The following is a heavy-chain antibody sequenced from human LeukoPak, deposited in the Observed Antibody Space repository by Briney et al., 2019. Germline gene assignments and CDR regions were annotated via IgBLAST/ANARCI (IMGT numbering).Heavy chain of an antibody. J-gene: IGHJ4*02. CDR1: GGSISIYY. CDR2: IYTSGST. V-gene: IGHV4-4*07. CDR3: ARENVDYDFWSGYYPFDY. D-gene: IGHD3-3*01. Sequence: PSETLSLTCTVSGGSISIYYWSWIRQPAGKGLEWIGRIYTSGSTNYNPSLKSRVTMSVDTSKNQFSLKLSSVTAADTAVYYCARENVDYDFWSGYYPFDYWGQGTLVTVSS.